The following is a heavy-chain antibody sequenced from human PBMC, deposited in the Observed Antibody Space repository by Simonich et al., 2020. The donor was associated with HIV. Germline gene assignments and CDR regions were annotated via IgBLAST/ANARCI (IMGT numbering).Heavy chain of an antibody. CDR3: ARGTVTGGDARFDY. Sequence: QLQLQESGPGLVKPSETLSLTCTVSGGSISSSSYYWGWVRQPPGKGLEWIGSIYYIGSTYYNPSLKSRVTISVDTSKNQFSLNLSSVTAADTAVYYCARGTVTGGDARFDYWGQGTLVTVSS. CDR1: GGSISSSSYY. V-gene: IGHV4-39*01. J-gene: IGHJ4*02. CDR2: IYYIGST. D-gene: IGHD4-17*01.